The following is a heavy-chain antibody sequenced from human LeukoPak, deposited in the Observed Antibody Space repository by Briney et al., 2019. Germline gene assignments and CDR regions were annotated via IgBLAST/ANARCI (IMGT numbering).Heavy chain of an antibody. CDR3: ARDKTTAGGPVDY. Sequence: GGSLRLSCAASGFTFNSYWMRWVRQAPGKGLEWVANIKQDGSEKYYVDSMKGRFTISRDNAKNSLYLQMNSLRAEDTAVYYCARDKTTAGGPVDYWGRGTLVTVSS. V-gene: IGHV3-7*01. CDR2: IKQDGSEK. J-gene: IGHJ4*02. CDR1: GFTFNSYW. D-gene: IGHD6-13*01.